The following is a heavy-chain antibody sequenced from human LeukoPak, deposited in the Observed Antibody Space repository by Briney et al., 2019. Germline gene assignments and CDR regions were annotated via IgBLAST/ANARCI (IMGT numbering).Heavy chain of an antibody. CDR3: AREPRKSPNYGSGSYYNAWFDP. D-gene: IGHD3-10*01. Sequence: GASVKVSCKVSGYTFTGYYMHWVRQAPGQGLEWMGWINPNSGGTNYAQKFQGRVTMTRDTSISTAYMGLSRLRSDDTAVYYCAREPRKSPNYGSGSYYNAWFDPWGQGTLVTVSS. V-gene: IGHV1-2*02. J-gene: IGHJ5*02. CDR2: INPNSGGT. CDR1: GYTFTGYY.